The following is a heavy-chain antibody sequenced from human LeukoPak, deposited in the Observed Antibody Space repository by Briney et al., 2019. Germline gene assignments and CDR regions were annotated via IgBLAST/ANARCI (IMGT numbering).Heavy chain of an antibody. Sequence: GSLRLSCAASGFTFSSYGMHWVRQAPGKGLEWVAFIRYDGSNKYYADSVKGRFTISRDNAKNSLYLQMNSLRAEDTAVYYCARELPTGTDYFDYWGQGTLVTVSS. CDR1: GFTFSSYG. D-gene: IGHD3-10*01. J-gene: IGHJ4*02. CDR2: IRYDGSNK. V-gene: IGHV3-30*02. CDR3: ARELPTGTDYFDY.